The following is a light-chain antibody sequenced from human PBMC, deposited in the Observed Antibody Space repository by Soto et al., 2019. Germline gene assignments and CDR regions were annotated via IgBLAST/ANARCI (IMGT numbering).Light chain of an antibody. Sequence: QSALTQPASVSGSPGQSITISCTGTSSDVGGYNYVSWYQQFPGTAPKLMLHDVSNRPSGVSNRFSGSKSGNTASLTISGLQAEDEADYFCSSYTSTSPVVFGGGTKVTVL. V-gene: IGLV2-14*03. CDR3: SSYTSTSPVV. J-gene: IGLJ2*01. CDR2: DVS. CDR1: SSDVGGYNY.